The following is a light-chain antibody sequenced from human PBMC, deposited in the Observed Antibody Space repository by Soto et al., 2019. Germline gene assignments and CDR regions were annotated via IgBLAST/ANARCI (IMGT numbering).Light chain of an antibody. CDR3: QQYHNWWT. V-gene: IGKV1-39*01. Sequence: DSQVTQSPSSLSASLGDRVPITCRASQSISSYLNWYQQKPGKAPKLLIYAASSLQSGVPSRFSGSGSGTEFTLTITSLQSEDFAVYYCQQYHNWWTFGQGTKVDIK. J-gene: IGKJ1*01. CDR1: QSISSY. CDR2: AAS.